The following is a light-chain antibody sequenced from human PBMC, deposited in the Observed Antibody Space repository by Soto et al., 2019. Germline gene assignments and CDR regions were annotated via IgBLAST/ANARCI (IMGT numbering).Light chain of an antibody. J-gene: IGLJ1*01. Sequence: QSALTQPPSASGSPGQSVTISCTGTSSDVGAYIFVSWYQQHPGKAPKLLIYDVNRRPPGVPDRFFGSKSGNTASLPVSGLQAEDEADYYCVSFAGGTYVFGTGTKVTVL. CDR2: DVN. CDR3: VSFAGGTYV. CDR1: SSDVGAYIF. V-gene: IGLV2-8*01.